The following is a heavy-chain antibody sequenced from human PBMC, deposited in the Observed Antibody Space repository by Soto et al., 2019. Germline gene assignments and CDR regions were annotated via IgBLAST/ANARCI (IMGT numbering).Heavy chain of an antibody. J-gene: IGHJ3*02. Sequence: SETLSLTCTVSGGSISSGGYYWSWIRQHPGKGLEWIGYIYYSGSTYYNPSLKSRVTISVDTSKNQFSLKLGSVTAADTAVYYCASSKKYSYGWTDAFDIWGQGTMVTVSS. CDR1: GGSISSGGYY. CDR2: IYYSGST. D-gene: IGHD5-18*01. CDR3: ASSKKYSYGWTDAFDI. V-gene: IGHV4-31*03.